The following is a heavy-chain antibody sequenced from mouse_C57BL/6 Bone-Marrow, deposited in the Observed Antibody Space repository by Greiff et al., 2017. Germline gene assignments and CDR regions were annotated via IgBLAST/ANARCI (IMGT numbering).Heavy chain of an antibody. CDR2: ISRGGSYT. V-gene: IGHV5-6*02. CDR3: ARARDDGFAD. D-gene: IGHD2-12*01. Sequence: EVKLVESGGDLVKPGGSLKLSCAASGFTFSSYGMSWVRQTPDKRLEWVATISRGGSYTYYPDSVKGRVTISRDHAKNTLYLQMSSLKSEDTARYYCARARDDGFADWGQGTLVTVSA. CDR1: GFTFSSYG. J-gene: IGHJ3*01.